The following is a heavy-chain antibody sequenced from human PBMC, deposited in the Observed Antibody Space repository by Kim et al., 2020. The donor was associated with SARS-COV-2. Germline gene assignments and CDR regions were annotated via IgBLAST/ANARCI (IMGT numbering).Heavy chain of an antibody. Sequence: ASVKVSCKASGYTFTSYDINWVRQATGQGLEWMGWMNPNSGNTGYAQKFQGRVTMTRNTSISTAYMELSSLRSEDTAVYYCASFYCSGGSCWDAFDIWGQGTMVTVSS. V-gene: IGHV1-8*01. CDR1: GYTFTSYD. D-gene: IGHD2-15*01. J-gene: IGHJ3*02. CDR2: MNPNSGNT. CDR3: ASFYCSGGSCWDAFDI.